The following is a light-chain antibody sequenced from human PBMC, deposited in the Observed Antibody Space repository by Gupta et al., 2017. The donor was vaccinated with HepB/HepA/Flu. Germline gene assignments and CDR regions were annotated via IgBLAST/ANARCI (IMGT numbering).Light chain of an antibody. Sequence: SYELTQPPSVSVSPGQTARITCSGDALPKQYAYWYQQKPGQAPVLVRYKDSERPSGIPERFSGSSSGTTVTLTISGVQAEDEADYYCQSADSSGTYVVFGGGTKL. CDR1: ALPKQY. J-gene: IGLJ2*01. CDR3: QSADSSGTYVV. V-gene: IGLV3-25*03. CDR2: KDS.